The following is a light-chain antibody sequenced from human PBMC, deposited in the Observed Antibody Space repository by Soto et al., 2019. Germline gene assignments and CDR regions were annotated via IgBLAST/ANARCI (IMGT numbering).Light chain of an antibody. CDR3: QQYGSSLIT. CDR2: DAS. J-gene: IGKJ5*01. Sequence: EIVLTQSPATLSLSPGERATLSCRASQSVSSYLAWYQQKFGQAPRLLIYDASNRATGIPARFSGSGSGTDFTLTISRLEPEDFAMYYCQQYGSSLITFGQGTRLEIK. CDR1: QSVSSY. V-gene: IGKV3-11*01.